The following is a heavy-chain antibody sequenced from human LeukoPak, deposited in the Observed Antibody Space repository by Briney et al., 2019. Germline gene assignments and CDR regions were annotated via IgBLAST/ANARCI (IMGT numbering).Heavy chain of an antibody. J-gene: IGHJ3*02. D-gene: IGHD1-26*01. CDR1: SGSISTYY. V-gene: IGHV4-4*07. CDR3: ARSPGAAAMEAFDI. CDR2: LYETGST. Sequence: SETLSLTCTVSSGSISTYYWSWIRQPAGKGLEYIGRLYETGSTNYNPSLKRRVTMSVDTSTNQFSLQLSSVTAADTAVYYCARSPGAAAMEAFDIWGQGTMVTVSS.